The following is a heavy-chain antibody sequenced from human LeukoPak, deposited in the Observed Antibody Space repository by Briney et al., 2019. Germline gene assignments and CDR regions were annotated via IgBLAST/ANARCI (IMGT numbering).Heavy chain of an antibody. D-gene: IGHD3-3*01. J-gene: IGHJ6*03. CDR3: ARVRTDYDFWSGYRYYYYYMDV. Sequence: AGGSLRLSCAASGFTFSDYYMSWIRQAPGKGLEWVSYISSSGSTIYYADSVKGRFTISRDNAKNSLYLQMNSLRVEDTAVYYCARVRTDYDFWSGYRYYYYYMDVWGKGTTVTVSS. V-gene: IGHV3-11*01. CDR2: ISSSGSTI. CDR1: GFTFSDYY.